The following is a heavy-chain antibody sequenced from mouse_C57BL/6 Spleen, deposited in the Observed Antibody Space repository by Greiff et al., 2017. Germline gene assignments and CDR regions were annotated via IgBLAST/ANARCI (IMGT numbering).Heavy chain of an antibody. V-gene: IGHV5-17*01. Sequence: EVQLVESGGGLVKPGGSLKLSCAASGFTFSDYGMHWVRQAPEKGLEWVAYISSGSSTIYYADTVKGRFTISRDNAKNTLFLQMTSLRSEDTAMYYCARQDLLSADYFDYWGQGTTLTVSS. CDR2: ISSGSSTI. CDR3: ARQDLLSADYFDY. D-gene: IGHD3-1*01. CDR1: GFTFSDYG. J-gene: IGHJ2*01.